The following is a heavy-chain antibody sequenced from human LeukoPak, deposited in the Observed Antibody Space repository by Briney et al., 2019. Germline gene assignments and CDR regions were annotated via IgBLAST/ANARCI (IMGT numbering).Heavy chain of an antibody. J-gene: IGHJ3*02. CDR3: ARAVGLEGDAFDI. V-gene: IGHV1-2*02. CDR1: GYTFTAYY. Sequence: GASVKVSCMASGYTFTAYYIHWVRQAPGQGLEWMGWINPDSGGTNYAQNFQGRVTMTWDTSITTSYMELSRLGSDDTAIYYCARAVGLEGDAFDIWGQRTMVTVSS. D-gene: IGHD3-3*01. CDR2: INPDSGGT.